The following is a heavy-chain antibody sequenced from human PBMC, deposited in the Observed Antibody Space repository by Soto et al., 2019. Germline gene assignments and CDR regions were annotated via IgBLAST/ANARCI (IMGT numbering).Heavy chain of an antibody. CDR1: GFTVSSNY. CDR3: TTDYRKRFDY. J-gene: IGHJ4*02. V-gene: IGHV3-15*01. CDR2: IKSKTDGGTT. D-gene: IGHD3-16*02. Sequence: GGSLRLSCAASGFTVSSNYMSWVRQAPGKGLEWVGRIKSKTDGGTTDYATPVKGRFTISRDDSKSTLYLQMNSLKTEDTAVYYCTTDYRKRFDYWGQGTLVTVSS.